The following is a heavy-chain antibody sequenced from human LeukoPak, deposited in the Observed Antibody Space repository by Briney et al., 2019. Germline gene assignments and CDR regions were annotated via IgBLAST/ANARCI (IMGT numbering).Heavy chain of an antibody. J-gene: IGHJ3*02. Sequence: PSETLSLTCAVYGGSFSGYYGSWIRQPPGKGLEWIGESNHSGSTNYNPSLKRRVTISVDTSKNQFSRTLSSVPAADTAVYYCARIPSPPYDYVCGSYRVGAFDIWGQGTMVTVSS. CDR2: SNHSGST. CDR3: ARIPSPPYDYVCGSYRVGAFDI. V-gene: IGHV4-34*01. D-gene: IGHD3-16*02. CDR1: GGSFSGYY.